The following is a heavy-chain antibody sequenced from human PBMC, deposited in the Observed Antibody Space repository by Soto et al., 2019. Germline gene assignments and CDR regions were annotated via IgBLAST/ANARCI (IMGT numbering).Heavy chain of an antibody. Sequence: EVQLVESGGGLVQPGGSLRLSCAASGFTFSSYSMNWVRQAPGKGLEWVSYISSSSSTIYYADSVKGRFTISRDNAKNSLYLQMNSLRAEDTAVYYCAREGVGRYSSSWFDPWGQGTLVTVSS. CDR2: ISSSSSTI. J-gene: IGHJ5*02. CDR1: GFTFSSYS. CDR3: AREGVGRYSSSWFDP. D-gene: IGHD6-13*01. V-gene: IGHV3-48*01.